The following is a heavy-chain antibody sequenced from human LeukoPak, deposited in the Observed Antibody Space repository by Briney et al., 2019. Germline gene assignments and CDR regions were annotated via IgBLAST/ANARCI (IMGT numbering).Heavy chain of an antibody. CDR3: ASAILGYCSGGSCYAGDY. Sequence: GGSLRLSCAASGFTFSSYAMHWVRQAPGKGLEWVAVISYDGSNKYYADSVKGRFTISRDNSKNTLYLQMNSLRAEDTAVYHCASAILGYCSGGSCYAGDYWGQGTLVTVSS. J-gene: IGHJ4*02. V-gene: IGHV3-30*04. CDR2: ISYDGSNK. CDR1: GFTFSSYA. D-gene: IGHD2-15*01.